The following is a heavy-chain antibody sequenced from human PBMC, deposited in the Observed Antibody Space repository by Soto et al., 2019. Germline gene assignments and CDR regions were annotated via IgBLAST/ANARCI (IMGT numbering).Heavy chain of an antibody. Sequence: SETLSLTCTVSGGSISSGGYYWSWIRQHPGKGLEWIGNIYYSGSTYYNPSLKSRVTISVDTSKNQFSLKLSSVTAADSAVYYCARERAGLSSGDDYWGQGTLVTVSS. J-gene: IGHJ4*02. CDR3: ARERAGLSSGDDY. CDR1: GGSISSGGYY. CDR2: IYYSGST. D-gene: IGHD3-22*01. V-gene: IGHV4-31*03.